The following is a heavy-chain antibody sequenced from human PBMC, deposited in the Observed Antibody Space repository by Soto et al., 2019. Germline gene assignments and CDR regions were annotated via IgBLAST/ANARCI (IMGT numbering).Heavy chain of an antibody. CDR2: IYYSGST. CDR3: ARGVAYYYYYYMDV. J-gene: IGHJ6*03. D-gene: IGHD2-15*01. Sequence: PGKGLEWIGYIYYSGSTNYNPSLKSRVTISVDTSKNQFSLKLSSVTAADTAVYYCARGVAYYYYYYMDVWGKGTTVTVSS. V-gene: IGHV4-61*06.